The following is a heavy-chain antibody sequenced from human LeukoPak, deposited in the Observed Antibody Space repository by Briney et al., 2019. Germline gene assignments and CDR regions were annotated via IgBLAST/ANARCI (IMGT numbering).Heavy chain of an antibody. CDR1: GFTFSSYA. Sequence: GGSLRLSCAASGFTFSSYAMHWVRQAPGKGLEWVAVISYDGSNKYYADSVKGRFTISRDNSKNTLYLRMNSLRAEDTAVYYCASAGGIAVAGPLGYWGQGTLVTVSS. J-gene: IGHJ4*02. D-gene: IGHD6-19*01. CDR2: ISYDGSNK. V-gene: IGHV3-30-3*01. CDR3: ASAGGIAVAGPLGY.